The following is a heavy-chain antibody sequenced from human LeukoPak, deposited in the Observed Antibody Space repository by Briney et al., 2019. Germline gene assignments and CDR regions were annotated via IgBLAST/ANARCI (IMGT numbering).Heavy chain of an antibody. CDR1: GGSISSYY. CDR3: ARVRSKDVWRSYGSYYYYYYMDV. J-gene: IGHJ6*03. Sequence: SETLSLTCTVSGGSISSYYWSWIRQPAGKGLEWIGRIYTSGNTNYNPSLKRRGTMSVDTSKNQFSLKLSSVPAADTAVYYCARVRSKDVWRSYGSYYYYYYMDVWGKGTTVTISS. D-gene: IGHD3-16*01. CDR2: IYTSGNT. V-gene: IGHV4-4*07.